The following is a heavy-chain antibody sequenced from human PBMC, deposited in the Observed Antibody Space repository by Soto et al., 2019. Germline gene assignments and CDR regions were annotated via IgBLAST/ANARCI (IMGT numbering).Heavy chain of an antibody. Sequence: EQGLEWMGWISNYNGNTNTKYAQRLQGRVTMTVDKPTSTVYMEVRSLRSDDTALYFCAKGDKEELPYYLDYWGHGILIT. CDR2: ISNYNGNT. CDR3: AKGDKEELPYYLDY. V-gene: IGHV1-18*01. J-gene: IGHJ4*01. D-gene: IGHD3-10*01.